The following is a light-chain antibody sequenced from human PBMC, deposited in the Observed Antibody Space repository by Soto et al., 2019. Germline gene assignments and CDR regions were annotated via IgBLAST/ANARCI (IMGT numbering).Light chain of an antibody. J-gene: IGKJ5*01. CDR3: QQRSNWPSIS. CDR1: QSVSSSY. V-gene: IGKV3D-20*02. CDR2: DAS. Sequence: EIVLTQSPGTLSLSPGERATLSCRASQSVSSSYLAWYQQKPGQAPRLLIYDASNRATDIPARFSGSGSGTDFTLTISSLEPEDFAIYYCQQRSNWPSISFGQGTRLEIK.